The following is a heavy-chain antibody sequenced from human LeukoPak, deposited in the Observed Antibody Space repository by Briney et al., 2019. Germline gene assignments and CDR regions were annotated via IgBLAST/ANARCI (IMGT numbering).Heavy chain of an antibody. CDR3: ARKTWGIVAASVNWFDP. J-gene: IGHJ5*02. CDR1: GFTFSSYS. Sequence: GGSLRLSCAASGFTFSSYSMNWVRQAPGKGLEWVSSISSSSRYIYYADSVKGRFTISRDNAKNSLYLQMNSLRAEDTAVYYCARKTWGIVAASVNWFDPWGQGTLVTVSS. CDR2: ISSSSRYI. V-gene: IGHV3-21*01. D-gene: IGHD6-13*01.